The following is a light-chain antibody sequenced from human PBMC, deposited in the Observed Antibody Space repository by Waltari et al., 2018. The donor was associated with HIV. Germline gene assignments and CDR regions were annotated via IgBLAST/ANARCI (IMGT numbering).Light chain of an antibody. CDR3: QVWDGSGGHVV. CDR2: DDS. Sequence: SYVLTQPPSVSVAPGQTARITCGGSNIGSKSGHWYEQKQGQAPVLVVYDDSDRPSGIPERFSGSNSGNTVTLTISRVEAGDEADYYCQVWDGSGGHVVFGGGTMLTVL. J-gene: IGLJ2*01. CDR1: NIGSKS. V-gene: IGLV3-21*02.